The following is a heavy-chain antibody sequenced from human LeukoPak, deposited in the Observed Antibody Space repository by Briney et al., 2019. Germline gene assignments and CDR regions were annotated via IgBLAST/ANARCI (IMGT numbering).Heavy chain of an antibody. CDR1: GFTFSSYS. D-gene: IGHD4-23*01. Sequence: LAGGSLRLSCAASGFTFSSYSMNWVRQAPGKGLEWVSYISSSSSTIYYADSVKGRFTISRDNAKNSLYLQMNSLRAEDTAVYYCAKIGGNVVYWGQGTLVTVSS. V-gene: IGHV3-48*01. CDR2: ISSSSSTI. CDR3: AKIGGNVVY. J-gene: IGHJ4*02.